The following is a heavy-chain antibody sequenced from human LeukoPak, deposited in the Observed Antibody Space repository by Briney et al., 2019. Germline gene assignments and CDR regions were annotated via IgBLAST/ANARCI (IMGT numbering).Heavy chain of an antibody. CDR1: GFTFSTYW. CDR2: INSDESST. CDR3: AKSRRAYCSGGSCFGLWDY. J-gene: IGHJ4*02. D-gene: IGHD2-15*01. Sequence: GGSLRLTCAASGFTFSTYWMHWVRQAPGKGLVWVSRINSDESSTTYADSVKGRFTISRDNAKNTLYLQMNSLRAEDTAVYYCAKSRRAYCSGGSCFGLWDYWGQGTLVTVSS. V-gene: IGHV3-74*01.